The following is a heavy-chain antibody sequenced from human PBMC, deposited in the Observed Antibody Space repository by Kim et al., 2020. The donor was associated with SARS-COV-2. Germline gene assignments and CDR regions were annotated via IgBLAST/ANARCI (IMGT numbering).Heavy chain of an antibody. V-gene: IGHV4-39*01. CDR2: AYYSGNT. CDR1: GGSLSSSSYY. CDR3: ARHHSYRIGWHVAFYY. J-gene: IGHJ6*01. Sequence: SETLSLTCTVSGGSLSSSSYYWGWIRQPPGKGLEWIGSAYYSGNTYYNPSLKSRVTISVDTYKNQFSLKLGSVTAADTAVYYCARHHSYRIGWHVAFYY. D-gene: IGHD6-19*01.